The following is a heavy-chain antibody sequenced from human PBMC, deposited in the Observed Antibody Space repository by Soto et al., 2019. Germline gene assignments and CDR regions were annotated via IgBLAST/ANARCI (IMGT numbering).Heavy chain of an antibody. Sequence: ASVKVSCKASGYTFTGYYMHWVRQAPGQGLEWMGWINPNSGGTNYAQKFQGWVTMTRDTSISTAYMELSRLRSDDTAVYYCARSVVPAAKKGVGAFDIWGQGTMVPVSS. CDR1: GYTFTGYY. V-gene: IGHV1-2*04. CDR3: ARSVVPAAKKGVGAFDI. D-gene: IGHD2-2*01. CDR2: INPNSGGT. J-gene: IGHJ3*02.